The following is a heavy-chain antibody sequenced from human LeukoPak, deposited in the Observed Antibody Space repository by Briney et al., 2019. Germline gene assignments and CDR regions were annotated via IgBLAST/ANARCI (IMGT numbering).Heavy chain of an antibody. J-gene: IGHJ4*02. CDR1: GFAFSSYW. CDR3: ARDVGIAAAGTGGNDY. V-gene: IGHV3-7*05. D-gene: IGHD6-13*01. CDR2: IKQDGSEK. Sequence: GGSLRLSCAASGFAFSSYWMSWVRQAPGKGLEGVANIKQDGSEKYYVDSVKGRFTISRDNAKNSLYLQMNSLRAEDTAVYYCARDVGIAAAGTGGNDYWGQGTLVTVSS.